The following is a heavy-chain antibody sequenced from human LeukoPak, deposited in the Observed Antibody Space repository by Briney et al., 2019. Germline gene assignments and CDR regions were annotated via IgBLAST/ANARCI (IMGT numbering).Heavy chain of an antibody. Sequence: GGALILSCVASGFTFSSKGMHWVRQAPGKGLGGVTCIQYDGSKKYYADCVKGRFTSSRDKSKNKGYLEMNRLRAEDTAVYYCAKDIGSYYAYWGPGILVTVSS. CDR3: AKDIGSYYAY. J-gene: IGHJ4*02. CDR1: GFTFSSKG. D-gene: IGHD3-10*01. CDR2: IQYDGSKK. V-gene: IGHV3-30*02.